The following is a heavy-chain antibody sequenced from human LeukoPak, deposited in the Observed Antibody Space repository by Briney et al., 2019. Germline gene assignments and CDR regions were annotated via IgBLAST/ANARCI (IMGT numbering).Heavy chain of an antibody. D-gene: IGHD6-13*01. CDR1: GFTVSSNY. CDR2: IYSGGDT. Sequence: GGSLRLSCAASGFTVSSNYMSWVRQAPGKGLEWVSLIYSGGDTYYADSVKGRFTISRDNSKNTVYLQVNSLRDEDTAVYYCARDLEAANTYYFDYWGQGTMVTVSS. CDR3: ARDLEAANTYYFDY. J-gene: IGHJ4*02. V-gene: IGHV3-66*01.